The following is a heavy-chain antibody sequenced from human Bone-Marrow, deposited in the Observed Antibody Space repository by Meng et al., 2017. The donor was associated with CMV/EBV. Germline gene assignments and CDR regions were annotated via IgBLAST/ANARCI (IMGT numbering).Heavy chain of an antibody. CDR2: IYYSGST. CDR3: STYHCSSTTCYIP. CDR1: GGSISSGGYY. V-gene: IGHV4-31*03. D-gene: IGHD2-2*01. Sequence: SETLSLTCTVSGGSISSGGYYWSWIRQHPGKGLEWIGYIYYSGSTYYNPSLKSRVTISVDTSKNQFSLKLSSVTAADTAVYYCSTYHCSSTTCYIPWGQGTRVTGSS. J-gene: IGHJ5*02.